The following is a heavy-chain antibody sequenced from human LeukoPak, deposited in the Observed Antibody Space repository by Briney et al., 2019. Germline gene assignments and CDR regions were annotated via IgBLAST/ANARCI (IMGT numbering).Heavy chain of an antibody. D-gene: IGHD1-26*01. CDR3: ARVEGATTFYFDY. CDR1: GYTFTGYY. Sequence: ASVKVSCKASGYTFTGYYMHWVRQAPGQGLEWMGWINPNSGGTNYAQKFQGRVTMTRDTSISTAYMELSRLRSDDTAVYYCARVEGATTFYFDYSGQGTLVTVSS. J-gene: IGHJ4*02. CDR2: INPNSGGT. V-gene: IGHV1-2*02.